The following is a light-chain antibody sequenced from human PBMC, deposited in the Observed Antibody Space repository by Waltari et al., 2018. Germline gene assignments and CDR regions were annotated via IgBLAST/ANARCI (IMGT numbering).Light chain of an antibody. Sequence: DIQMSQSPSSVSASVGDIVTITCRASLGISRWLGWYQQKPGKAPKLLIYPASSLRSGVPSRFSGSGSGTDFTLTISSLQPEDFATYYCLQANSFPWTFGQGTKVE. CDR3: LQANSFPWT. J-gene: IGKJ1*01. CDR2: PAS. V-gene: IGKV1-12*01. CDR1: LGISRW.